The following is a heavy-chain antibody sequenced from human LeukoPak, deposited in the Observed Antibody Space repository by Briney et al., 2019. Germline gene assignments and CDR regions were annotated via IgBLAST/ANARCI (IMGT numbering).Heavy chain of an antibody. CDR2: IIPILGIA. J-gene: IGHJ3*02. V-gene: IGHV1-69*04. D-gene: IGHD6-13*01. Sequence: SVKVSCKASGGTFSSYAISWVRQAPGQGLEWMGRIIPILGIANYAQKFQGRVTITADKSTSTAYMELSSLRSEDTAVYYCAREKQQPISEKNAFDIWGQGTMVTVSS. CDR3: AREKQQPISEKNAFDI. CDR1: GGTFSSYA.